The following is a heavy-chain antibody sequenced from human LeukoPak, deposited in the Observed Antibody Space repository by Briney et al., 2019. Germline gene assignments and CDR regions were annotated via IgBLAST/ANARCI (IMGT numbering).Heavy chain of an antibody. CDR3: ARIGAGSSRDY. V-gene: IGHV3-21*01. J-gene: IGHJ4*02. D-gene: IGHD6-13*01. Sequence: GGSLRLSCAASGFTFSNFAMTWVRQAPGKGLEWVSPVVGSSSTYYADSLKGRFTISRDNAKNSLYLQMNSLRAEDTAVYYCARIGAGSSRDYWGQGTLVTVSS. CDR1: GFTFSNFA. CDR2: VVGSSST.